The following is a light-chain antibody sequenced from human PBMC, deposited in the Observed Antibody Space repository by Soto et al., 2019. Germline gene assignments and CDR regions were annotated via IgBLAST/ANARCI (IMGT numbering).Light chain of an antibody. CDR2: DVS. J-gene: IGLJ1*01. CDR1: SSDVGGYNY. V-gene: IGLV2-14*01. Sequence: QSVLTQPASVSGSPGQSITISCIGTSSDVGGYNYVSWYQQHPGKAPKLMIYDVSNRPSGVSNRFSGSKSGNTASLTISGLQAEDEADYYCSSYTSSSTRGVFGTGTKVTVL. CDR3: SSYTSSSTRGV.